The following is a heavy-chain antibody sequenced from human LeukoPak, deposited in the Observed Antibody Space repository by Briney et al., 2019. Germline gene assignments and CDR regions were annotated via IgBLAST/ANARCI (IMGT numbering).Heavy chain of an antibody. CDR3: ARKDYPSGYYVYYYYYGMDV. CDR1: GYTFTSYD. CDR2: MNPNSGNT. Sequence: ASVKVSCKASGYTFTSYDINWVRQAPGQGLEWMGWMNPNSGNTGYAQTFQGRVTMTRNTSISTAYMELSSLRSEDTAVYYCARKDYPSGYYVYYYYYGMDVWGQGTTVTVSS. J-gene: IGHJ6*02. V-gene: IGHV1-8*01. D-gene: IGHD3-22*01.